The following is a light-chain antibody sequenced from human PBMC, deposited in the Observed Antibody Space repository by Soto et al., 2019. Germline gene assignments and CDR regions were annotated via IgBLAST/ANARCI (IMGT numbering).Light chain of an antibody. CDR3: QQYNDYSWT. Sequence: DIQMTQSPSTLSASVGDRVTITCRASQCFSSWLAWYQQKPGKAPKLLIYKASTLESGVPSRFSGSGSGTEFTLTISSLQPVDFATYYCQQYNDYSWTFGQGTKVEIK. CDR1: QCFSSW. CDR2: KAS. J-gene: IGKJ1*01. V-gene: IGKV1-5*03.